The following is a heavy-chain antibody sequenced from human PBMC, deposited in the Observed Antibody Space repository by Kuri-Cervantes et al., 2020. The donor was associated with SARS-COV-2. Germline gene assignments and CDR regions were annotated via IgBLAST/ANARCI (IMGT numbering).Heavy chain of an antibody. Sequence: SETLSLTCTVSGGSISSYYWSRIRQPPGKGLEWIGYIYYSGSTNYNPSLKSRVTISVDTSKNQFSLKLSSVTAADTAVYYCARDPWGIAAALNAFDTWGQGTMVTVSS. CDR2: IYYSGST. CDR3: ARDPWGIAAALNAFDT. V-gene: IGHV4-59*12. D-gene: IGHD6-13*01. J-gene: IGHJ3*02. CDR1: GGSISSYY.